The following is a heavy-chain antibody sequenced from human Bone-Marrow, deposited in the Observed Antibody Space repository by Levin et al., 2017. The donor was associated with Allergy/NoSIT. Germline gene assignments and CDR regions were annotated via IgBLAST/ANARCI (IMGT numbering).Heavy chain of an antibody. CDR1: GFTFSSYW. J-gene: IGHJ6*02. V-gene: IGHV3-74*01. CDR3: ARDSYTNDVYYGMDV. CDR2: INTDGSST. D-gene: IGHD1-1*01. Sequence: GESLKISCAASGFTFSSYWMHWVRQAPGKGLLWVARINTDGSSTSYVDSVKGRFTISRDNAKNTLYLQMNSLRVEDTAVYYCARDSYTNDVYYGMDVWGQGTTVTVSS.